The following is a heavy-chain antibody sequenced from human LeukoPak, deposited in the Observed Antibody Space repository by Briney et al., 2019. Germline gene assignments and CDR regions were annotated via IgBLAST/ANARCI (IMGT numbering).Heavy chain of an antibody. CDR2: IYYSGST. J-gene: IGHJ3*02. CDR1: GGSISSSNYY. Sequence: PSETLSLTCTVSGGSISSSNYYWGWIRQPPGKGLEWIGSIYYSGSTYYSPSLKSRVTIPVDTSKNQFSLKLSSVTAADTAVYFCARGSGYFGSGSLIAFDIWGQGTMVTVSS. V-gene: IGHV4-39*07. D-gene: IGHD3-10*01. CDR3: ARGSGYFGSGSLIAFDI.